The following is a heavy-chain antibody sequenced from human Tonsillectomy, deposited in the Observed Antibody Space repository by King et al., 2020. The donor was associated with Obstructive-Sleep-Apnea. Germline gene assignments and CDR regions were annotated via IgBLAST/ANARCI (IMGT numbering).Heavy chain of an antibody. Sequence: VQLVESGGGAVQPGRSLTVSCAASEFTFSTYVMHWVRQAPGKGLEWVAAISDDGSKKYYADSVKGRFTLSRDNSKISLFLQMNSLRAEDTAVYYCAREGYGTTRVALDLWGQGTLVTVSS. D-gene: IGHD4/OR15-4a*01. V-gene: IGHV3-30-3*01. CDR3: AREGYGTTRVALDL. J-gene: IGHJ3*01. CDR2: ISDDGSKK. CDR1: EFTFSTYV.